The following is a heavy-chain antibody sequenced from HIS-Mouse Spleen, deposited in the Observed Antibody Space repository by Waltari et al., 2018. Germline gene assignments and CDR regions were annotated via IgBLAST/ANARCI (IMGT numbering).Heavy chain of an antibody. V-gene: IGHV4-34*01. CDR2: INNSGST. CDR3: ARDMARGDLLGGMDV. J-gene: IGHJ6*02. CDR1: GGSFSGSY. D-gene: IGHD7-27*01. Sequence: QVQLQQWGAGLLQPSETLSLTCAVYGGSFSGSYWPWIRHPPGKGLEWIGEINNSGSTNYNPSLKSRVTISVDTSKNQFSLKLSSVTAADTAVYYCARDMARGDLLGGMDVWGQGTTVTVSS.